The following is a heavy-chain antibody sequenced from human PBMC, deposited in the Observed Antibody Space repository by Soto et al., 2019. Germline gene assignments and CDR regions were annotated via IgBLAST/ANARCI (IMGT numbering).Heavy chain of an antibody. CDR3: ARVYYCSGGSCYGYYYGMDV. CDR1: GYTFTSYY. D-gene: IGHD2-15*01. V-gene: IGHV1-46*01. J-gene: IGHJ6*02. Sequence: ASVKVSCKASGYTFTSYYMHWVRQAPGQGLEWMGIINPNGGSTSYAQKFQGRVTMTRDTSTSTVYMELSSLRSEDTAVYYCARVYYCSGGSCYGYYYGMDVWGQGTTVTVSS. CDR2: INPNGGST.